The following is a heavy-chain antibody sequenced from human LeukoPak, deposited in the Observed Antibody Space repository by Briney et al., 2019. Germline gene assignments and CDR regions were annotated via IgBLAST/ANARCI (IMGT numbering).Heavy chain of an antibody. D-gene: IGHD6-19*01. J-gene: IGHJ4*02. Sequence: SETLSLTCAVSVDSIIANYYWGWIRQPPGKGLEWIGSIYHTGRTYYNPSLKSRVTISVDTSKNQFSLKLNSVTAADTAVYYCERAQWLVPPYFDFWGQGTLVTVSS. CDR3: ERAQWLVPPYFDF. CDR1: VDSIIANYY. V-gene: IGHV4-38-2*01. CDR2: IYHTGRT.